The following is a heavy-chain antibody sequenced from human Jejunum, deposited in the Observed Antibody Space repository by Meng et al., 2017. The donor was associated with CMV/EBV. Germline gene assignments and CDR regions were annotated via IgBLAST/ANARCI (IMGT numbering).Heavy chain of an antibody. Sequence: SLRLSWSVSGFTFTNYWMHWVRQAPGKGLVWVSGTNTAGTSTYYADSVKGRFTISRDNAKNTLYLQMNSLRAEDTAVYYCATVFDYWGQGTLVTVSS. CDR1: GFTFTNYW. CDR2: TNTAGTST. D-gene: IGHD4-17*01. J-gene: IGHJ4*02. CDR3: ATVFDY. V-gene: IGHV3-74*01.